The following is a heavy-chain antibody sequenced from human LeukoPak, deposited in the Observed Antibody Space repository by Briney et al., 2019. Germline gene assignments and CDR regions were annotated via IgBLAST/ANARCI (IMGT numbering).Heavy chain of an antibody. CDR3: AREGYYGDYFDY. V-gene: IGHV3-21*01. D-gene: IGHD4-17*01. CDR1: GFTFSSYS. CDR2: ISSGSSYI. J-gene: IGHJ4*02. Sequence: KSGGSLRLSCAASGFTFSSYSMNWVRQAPGKGLEWVSSISSGSSYIYYADSVKGRFTISRDNAKNSLYLQMNSLRAEDTAVYYCAREGYYGDYFDYWGQGTLVTVSS.